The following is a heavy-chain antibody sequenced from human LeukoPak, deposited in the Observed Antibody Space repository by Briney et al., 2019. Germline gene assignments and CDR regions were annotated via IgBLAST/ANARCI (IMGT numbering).Heavy chain of an antibody. D-gene: IGHD3-9*01. V-gene: IGHV1-2*02. CDR2: INPNSGGT. Sequence: ASVKVSCKASGYTFTGYYMHWVRQAPGQGLEWMGWINPNSGGTNYAQKFQGRVTMTRDTSISTAYMELSRLRSDDTAVYYCARSRDLRYFDPVPDYWGQGTLVTVSS. J-gene: IGHJ4*02. CDR3: ARSRDLRYFDPVPDY. CDR1: GYTFTGYY.